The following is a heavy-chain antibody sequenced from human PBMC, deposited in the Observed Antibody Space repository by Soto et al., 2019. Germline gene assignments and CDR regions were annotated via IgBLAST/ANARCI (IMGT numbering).Heavy chain of an antibody. Sequence: GESLKISCKGSGYSFTSYWISWVRQMPGKGLEWMGRIDPSDSYTNYSPSFQGHVTISADKSISTAYLQWSSLKASDIAIYYCARSSDNIGYYRFAFDIWGQGTMVTVS. D-gene: IGHD3-22*01. CDR2: IDPSDSYT. V-gene: IGHV5-10-1*01. CDR3: ARSSDNIGYYRFAFDI. CDR1: GYSFTSYW. J-gene: IGHJ3*02.